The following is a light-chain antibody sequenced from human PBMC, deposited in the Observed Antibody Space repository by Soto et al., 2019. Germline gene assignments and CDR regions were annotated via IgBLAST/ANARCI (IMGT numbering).Light chain of an antibody. CDR3: TSFTIVSTLV. Sequence: QSALTQPASVSGSPGQSITISCTGTSSDVGAYNSVSWYQQHPDKAPKLIIYEVRHRPSGVSDRFSGSKSGNTASLTISGLQPEDEADYYCTSFTIVSTLVFGGGTKLTVL. CDR1: SSDVGAYNS. J-gene: IGLJ3*02. V-gene: IGLV2-14*01. CDR2: EVR.